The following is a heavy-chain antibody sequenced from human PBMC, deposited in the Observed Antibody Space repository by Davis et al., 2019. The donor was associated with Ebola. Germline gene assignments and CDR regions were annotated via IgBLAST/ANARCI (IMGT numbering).Heavy chain of an antibody. CDR2: IYPGDSDT. Sequence: PGGSLRLSCKGSGYSFTSYWIGWVRQMPGKGLEWMGIIYPGDSDTRYSPSFQGQVTISADKSISTAYLQWSSLKASDTAMYYCARLWSGYFVSDYFDYWGQGTLVTVSS. J-gene: IGHJ4*02. D-gene: IGHD5-12*01. V-gene: IGHV5-51*01. CDR3: ARLWSGYFVSDYFDY. CDR1: GYSFTSYW.